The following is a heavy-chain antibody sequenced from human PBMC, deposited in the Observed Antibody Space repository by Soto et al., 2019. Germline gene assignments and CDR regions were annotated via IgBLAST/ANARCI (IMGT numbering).Heavy chain of an antibody. V-gene: IGHV1-69*02. CDR2: IIPMLGIR. CDR3: TIGSWSGEVFDI. J-gene: IGHJ3*02. D-gene: IGHD2-21*01. CDR1: GGTFSTYS. Sequence: QVQLVQSGAEVKKPGSSVKVSCKDSGGTFSTYSMFWVRQAPGQGLEWMGRIIPMLGIRNYAQRFQDRVTIIADKFTATAHMELSSLRSEDTALYYCTIGSWSGEVFDIWGQGTMVTVSS.